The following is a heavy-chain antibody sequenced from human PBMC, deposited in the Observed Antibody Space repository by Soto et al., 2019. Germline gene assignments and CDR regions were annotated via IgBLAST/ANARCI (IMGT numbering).Heavy chain of an antibody. J-gene: IGHJ4*02. Sequence: DVQLVQSGAEVKKPGESLKISCKGYGYTFSNYWIGWVRQMPGKGLEWMGIIYPGDSDTRYSPSFQGQVTISADTSTNTAYLQWSSLKASDSAMYYCAKPSSFSWNGALLWGQGSLVTVS. CDR3: AKPSSFSWNGALL. CDR2: IYPGDSDT. V-gene: IGHV5-51*01. D-gene: IGHD1-1*01. CDR1: GYTFSNYW.